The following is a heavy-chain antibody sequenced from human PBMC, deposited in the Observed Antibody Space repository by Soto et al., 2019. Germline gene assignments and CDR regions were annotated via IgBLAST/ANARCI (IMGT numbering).Heavy chain of an antibody. J-gene: IGHJ4*02. V-gene: IGHV4-34*01. CDR1: SASASAYS. CDR3: ARAARPGTRIVVTPATGAYFDY. Sequence: ETLSPTCDVNSASASAYSWACIRRLPGKGRDWSGEINHRGTPRSNTSLRSPATIPVNTTKNQFSRNLTSVTAADTAVYYCARAARPGTRIVVTPATGAYFDYWGEGTLVTVSS. CDR2: INHRGTP. D-gene: IGHD2-15*01.